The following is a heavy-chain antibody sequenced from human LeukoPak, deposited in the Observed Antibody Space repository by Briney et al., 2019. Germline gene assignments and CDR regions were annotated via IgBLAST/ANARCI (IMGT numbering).Heavy chain of an antibody. V-gene: IGHV5-51*01. CDR1: EYTFSVHG. CDR2: IYPGDSDT. J-gene: IGHJ4*02. D-gene: IGHD3-10*01. CDR3: ARRAGSGSYYIFDY. Sequence: GESLKISFKGFEYTFSVHGSAGGAQRPGKGLSWLGFIYPGDSDTRYSPSFQGQVTISVDKSISTAYLQWSSLKASDTAMYYCARRAGSGSYYIFDYWGQGTLVTVSS.